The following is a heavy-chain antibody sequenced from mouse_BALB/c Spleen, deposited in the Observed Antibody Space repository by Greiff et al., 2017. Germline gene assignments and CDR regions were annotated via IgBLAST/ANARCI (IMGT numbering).Heavy chain of an antibody. J-gene: IGHJ4*01. CDR1: GFTFSSYA. D-gene: IGHD2-1*01. V-gene: IGHV5-9-4*01. Sequence: EVQVVESGGGLVKPGGSLKLSCAASGFTFSSYAMSWVRQSPEKRLEWVAEISSGGSYTYYPDTVTGRFTISRDNAKNTLYLEMSSLRSEDTAMYYCARQSGNYVGYAMDYWGQGTSVTVSS. CDR2: ISSGGSYT. CDR3: ARQSGNYVGYAMDY.